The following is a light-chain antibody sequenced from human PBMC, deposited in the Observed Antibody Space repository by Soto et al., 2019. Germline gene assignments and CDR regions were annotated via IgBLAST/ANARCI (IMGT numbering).Light chain of an antibody. V-gene: IGLV1-40*01. CDR2: SDN. J-gene: IGLJ1*01. CDR3: SSYTSDMKFV. CDR1: SSNIGAGYV. Sequence: QSVLTQPPSVSGAPGQRVTISCTGSSSNIGAGYVVHWYQQLPGAAPKLLIFSDNNRPSGVSHRFSGSKSGNTAFLTISGLQAADESFYYCSSYTSDMKFVFGTGTKVTVL.